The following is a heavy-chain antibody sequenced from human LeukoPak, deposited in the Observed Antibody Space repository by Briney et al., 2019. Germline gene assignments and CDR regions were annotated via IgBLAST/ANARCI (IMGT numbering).Heavy chain of an antibody. CDR3: AKDPEGGYSGYFDY. J-gene: IGHJ4*02. CDR2: ISGSGGST. V-gene: IGHV3-23*01. CDR1: GFTFSSYA. D-gene: IGHD5-12*01. Sequence: GGSLSLSCAASGFTFSSYAMSWVRQAPGKGLEWVSAISGSGGSTYYADSVKGRFTISRDNSKNTLYLQMNSLRAEDTAVYYCAKDPEGGYSGYFDYWGQGTLVTVSS.